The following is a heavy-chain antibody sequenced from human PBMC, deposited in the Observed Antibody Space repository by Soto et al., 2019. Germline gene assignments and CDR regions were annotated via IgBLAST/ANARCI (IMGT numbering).Heavy chain of an antibody. J-gene: IGHJ4*02. V-gene: IGHV1-69*06. Sequence: QVQLVQSGAEVKKPGSSVKISCKASGGPLSSYAISWVRQAPGQGLEWMGGIIPIFGTANYAQKFQGRVTITADRSTNTAYMTMSSLRSEDTAVYYCAREEVTRELDYWGQGTLVTVSS. D-gene: IGHD2-21*02. CDR1: GGPLSSYA. CDR3: AREEVTRELDY. CDR2: IIPIFGTA.